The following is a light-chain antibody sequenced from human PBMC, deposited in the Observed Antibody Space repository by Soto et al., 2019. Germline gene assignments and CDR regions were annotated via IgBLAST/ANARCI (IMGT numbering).Light chain of an antibody. CDR3: QQYDTYCT. J-gene: IGKJ1*01. CDR1: QSILSW. V-gene: IGKV1-5*01. Sequence: DIQMTQSPSTLSASVGDRVTITCRASQSILSWLAWYQHKPGKAPKLLIYDASSLESGVPSRFSGSRSGTEVSLTISSLQPDDIATYYCQQYDTYCTFGQGTKVEI. CDR2: DAS.